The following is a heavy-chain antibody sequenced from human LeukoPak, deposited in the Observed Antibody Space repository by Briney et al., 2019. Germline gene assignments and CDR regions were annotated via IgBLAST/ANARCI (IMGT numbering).Heavy chain of an antibody. D-gene: IGHD5-12*01. V-gene: IGHV3-7*01. J-gene: IGHJ4*02. Sequence: PGGSLRLSCAAYGFTFSSYWMSWVRQAPGKGLEWVANIKQDGSEKYYVDSVKGRFTISRDNAKNSLYLQMNSLRAEDTAVYYCARAVGGGYSGYDLGFDYWGQGTLVTVSS. CDR3: ARAVGGGYSGYDLGFDY. CDR2: IKQDGSEK. CDR1: GFTFSSYW.